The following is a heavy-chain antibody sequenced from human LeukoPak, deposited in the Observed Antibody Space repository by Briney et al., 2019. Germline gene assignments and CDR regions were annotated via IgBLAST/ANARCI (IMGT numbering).Heavy chain of an antibody. Sequence: SETLSLTCTVSGGSISSSSYYWGWIRQPPGKGLEWIGSIYYSGSTYYNPSLKSRVTISVDRSKNQFSLKLSSVTAADTAVYYCARDLWNCSSTSCYTDAFDIWGQGTMVTVSS. V-gene: IGHV4-39*07. CDR2: IYYSGST. J-gene: IGHJ3*02. CDR1: GGSISSSSYY. D-gene: IGHD2-2*02. CDR3: ARDLWNCSSTSCYTDAFDI.